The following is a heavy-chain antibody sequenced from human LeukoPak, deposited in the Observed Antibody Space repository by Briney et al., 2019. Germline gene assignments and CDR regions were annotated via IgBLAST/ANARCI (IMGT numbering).Heavy chain of an antibody. D-gene: IGHD3-22*01. CDR1: GYSFTTYG. CDR2: ISAYNGNT. Sequence: ASVKVSCKTSGYSFTTYGSTWVRQAPGQGLEWMGWISAYNGNTIYAQKFQGRVTMTTDTSTSTAYMELRSLRSDDTAVYYCARDRGKYDSSDDYYYAYYFDYWGQGTLVTVSS. J-gene: IGHJ4*02. CDR3: ARDRGKYDSSDDYYYAYYFDY. V-gene: IGHV1-18*01.